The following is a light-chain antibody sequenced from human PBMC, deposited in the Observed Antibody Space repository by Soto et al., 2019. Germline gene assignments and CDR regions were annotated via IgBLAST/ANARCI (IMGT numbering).Light chain of an antibody. CDR1: GNDVGAYNY. Sequence: QSALTQPRSVSGSPGQSVTISCTGTGNDVGAYNYVSWYQQHPGRPPKLLIYCVVRWPSGVPDRFSGSKSGNTASLTISGLQAEDEADYFCCSYAGGYTYLFGTGTKVTVL. V-gene: IGLV2-11*01. CDR2: CVV. J-gene: IGLJ1*01. CDR3: CSYAGGYTYL.